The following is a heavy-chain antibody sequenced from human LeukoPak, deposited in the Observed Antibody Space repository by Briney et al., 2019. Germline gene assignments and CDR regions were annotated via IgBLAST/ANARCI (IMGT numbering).Heavy chain of an antibody. CDR1: GFTFSDYW. D-gene: IGHD3-9*01. CDR2: IHHDGSEK. CDR3: AKDPSNYDILTGYYMAFYFDY. V-gene: IGHV3-7*05. Sequence: GGSLRLSCAASGFTFSDYWMSWVRQAPGEGLEWVANIHHDGSEKYYVDSVKGRFTISRDNSKNTLYLQMNSLRAEDTAVYYCAKDPSNYDILTGYYMAFYFDYWGQGTLLTVSS. J-gene: IGHJ4*02.